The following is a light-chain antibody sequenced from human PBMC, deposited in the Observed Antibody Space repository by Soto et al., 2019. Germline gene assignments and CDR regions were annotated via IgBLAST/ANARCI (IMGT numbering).Light chain of an antibody. CDR2: EVS. V-gene: IGLV2-23*02. J-gene: IGLJ1*01. CDR3: CSYAGSNNFDV. Sequence: QSALTQPASVSGSPGQSITISCTGTSIDVGSYNLVSWYQQHPGKAPKLMVYEVSKRPSGVSNRFSGSKSGNTASLTISGLQAEDEADYYCCSYAGSNNFDVFGTGTKVTVL. CDR1: SIDVGSYNL.